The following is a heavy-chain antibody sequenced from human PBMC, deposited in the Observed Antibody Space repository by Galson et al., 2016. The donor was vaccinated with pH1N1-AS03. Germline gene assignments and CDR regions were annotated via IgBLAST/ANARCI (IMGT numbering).Heavy chain of an antibody. Sequence: VKVSCKVSGYTFTDYNMHWVQQAPGKGLEWMGLVDPDTSKTKYAEKFQGRVTITADTSRDTAYMDLSGLRSADTAIHYCATDGPRGSLSSWGQGTLVTVSS. CDR3: ATDGPRGSLSS. V-gene: IGHV1-69-2*01. D-gene: IGHD6-6*01. J-gene: IGHJ4*02. CDR2: VDPDTSKT. CDR1: GYTFTDYN.